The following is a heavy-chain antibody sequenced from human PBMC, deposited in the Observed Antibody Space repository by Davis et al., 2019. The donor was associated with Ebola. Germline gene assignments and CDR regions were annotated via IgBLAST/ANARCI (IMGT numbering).Heavy chain of an antibody. CDR3: ARTTLTSISDAGLGYNFFAP. CDR1: GGSISSSNFY. V-gene: IGHV4-39*07. CDR2: VSHSGSS. J-gene: IGHJ5*02. D-gene: IGHD2-21*02. Sequence: MPSETLSLTCPVSGGSISSSNFYWSWIRQPPGKGLEWLGEVSHSGSSNYNPSLKSRVTMSVDMSKNQFSLTLTSVSAADTAVYYCARTTLTSISDAGLGYNFFAPWGQGTLVTVSS.